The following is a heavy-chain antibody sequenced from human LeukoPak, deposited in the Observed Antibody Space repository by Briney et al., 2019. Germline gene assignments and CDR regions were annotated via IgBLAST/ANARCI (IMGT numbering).Heavy chain of an antibody. Sequence: ASVKVSCKASGYTFTSYDINWVRQATGPGLEWMGWMNPNSGNTGYAQKFQGRVTMTRNTSISKAYMELSSLRSEDTAEYYCARGPFGGDAFDIWGEGTMVTVSS. CDR1: GYTFTSYD. CDR2: MNPNSGNT. V-gene: IGHV1-8*01. CDR3: ARGPFGGDAFDI. D-gene: IGHD3-10*01. J-gene: IGHJ3*02.